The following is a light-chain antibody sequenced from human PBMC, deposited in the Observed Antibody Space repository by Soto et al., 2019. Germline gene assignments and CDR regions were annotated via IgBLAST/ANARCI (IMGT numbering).Light chain of an antibody. CDR2: DVS. CDR1: SSDVGGYNY. CDR3: SSYTSSGTYV. V-gene: IGLV2-14*01. Sequence: QSVLTQPASVSGSPGQSIAISCTGTSSDVGGYNYVSWYQQHPGKAPKLMIYDVSNRPSGVSNRFSGSKSGNTASLTISGLQAEDEADYYCSSYTSSGTYVFGTGTKLTV. J-gene: IGLJ1*01.